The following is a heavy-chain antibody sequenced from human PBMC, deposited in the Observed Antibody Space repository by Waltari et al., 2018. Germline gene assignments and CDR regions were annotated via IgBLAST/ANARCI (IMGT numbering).Heavy chain of an antibody. CDR1: GGSCRGDY. J-gene: IGHJ6*02. CDR3: VRLEDCTGPGGNCYSGDSFAMDV. V-gene: IGHV4-34*02. Sequence: QVQLQQWGAGLLQHSETLSLTCAVYGGSCRGDYWGCVRQPPGNGLEWIGEINHNGNINRNPSLRSRVTMLVDTSKSQLSLKINSVTAADTAVYYCVRLEDCTGPGGNCYSGDSFAMDVWGQGTTVTVSS. D-gene: IGHD2-8*02. CDR2: INHNGNI.